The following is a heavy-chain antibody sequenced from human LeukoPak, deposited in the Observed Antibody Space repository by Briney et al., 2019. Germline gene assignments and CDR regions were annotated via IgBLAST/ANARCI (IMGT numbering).Heavy chain of an antibody. Sequence: SVKVSCKASGSTFTSYDINWVRQATGQGLEWMGWMNPNSGNTGYAQKFQGRVTMTRNTSISTAYMELSSLRSEDTAVYYCARGLIAAAGTSDYWGQGTLVTVSS. D-gene: IGHD6-13*01. J-gene: IGHJ4*02. CDR1: GSTFTSYD. V-gene: IGHV1-8*01. CDR3: ARGLIAAAGTSDY. CDR2: MNPNSGNT.